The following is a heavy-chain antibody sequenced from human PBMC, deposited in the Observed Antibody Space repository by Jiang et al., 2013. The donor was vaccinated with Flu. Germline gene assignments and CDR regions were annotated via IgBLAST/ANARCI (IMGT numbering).Heavy chain of an antibody. CDR3: AAQYYDHSGYYYPFND. Sequence: PGESLRISCEVSGDRFSRYMINWVRQKPGKGLEWMGRIAPGNSYTNQSPSFQGHVTLSVDTSTNTAYLQWYSLEASDSAMYFCAAQYYDHSGYYYPFNDWGQGTQVTVSS. CDR2: IAPGNSYT. CDR1: GDRFSRYM. D-gene: IGHD3-22*01. V-gene: IGHV5-10-1*01. J-gene: IGHJ4*02.